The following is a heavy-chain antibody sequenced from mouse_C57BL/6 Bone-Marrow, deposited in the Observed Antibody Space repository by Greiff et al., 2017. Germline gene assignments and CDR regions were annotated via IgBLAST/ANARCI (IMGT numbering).Heavy chain of an antibody. V-gene: IGHV14-4*01. Sequence: VQLQQSGAELVRPGASVKLSCTASGFNIKDDYMHWVKQRPEQGLEWIGWIDPEKGDTEYASKFQGKATITADTSSNTAYLQLSSLTSEDTAVYYCTTVYYYDSSPYYFDYWGQGTTLTVSS. D-gene: IGHD1-1*01. CDR3: TTVYYYDSSPYYFDY. CDR1: GFNIKDDY. J-gene: IGHJ2*01. CDR2: IDPEKGDT.